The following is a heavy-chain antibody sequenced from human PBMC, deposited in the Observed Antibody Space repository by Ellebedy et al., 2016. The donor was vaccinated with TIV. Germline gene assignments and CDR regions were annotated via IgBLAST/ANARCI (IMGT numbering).Heavy chain of an antibody. J-gene: IGHJ4*02. CDR1: GGSISSYY. CDR2: IYYSGST. CDR3: ARRRDYYGSGSPFDY. Sequence: SETLSLTXTVSGGSISSYYWSWIRQPPGKGLEWIGYIYYSGSTNYNPSLKSRVTISVDTSKNQFSLKLSSVTAADTAVYYCARRRDYYGSGSPFDYWGQGTLVTVSS. V-gene: IGHV4-59*01. D-gene: IGHD3-10*01.